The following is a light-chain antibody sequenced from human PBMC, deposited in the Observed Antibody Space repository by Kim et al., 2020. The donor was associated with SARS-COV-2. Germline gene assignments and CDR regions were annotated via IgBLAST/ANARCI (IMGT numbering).Light chain of an antibody. V-gene: IGLV2-14*03. Sequence: GQSITISCTGSTSDVGDYDYVSWYQQHPGRAPKLMIYDVTKRSSGVSNRFSGSKSGSSASLTISGLQPDDEAEYFCSSYSASSTWVFGGGTKLTVL. CDR1: TSDVGDYDY. CDR2: DVT. CDR3: SSYSASSTWV. J-gene: IGLJ3*02.